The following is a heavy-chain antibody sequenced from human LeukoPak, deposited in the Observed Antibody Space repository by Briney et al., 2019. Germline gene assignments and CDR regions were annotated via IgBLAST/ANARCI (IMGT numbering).Heavy chain of an antibody. Sequence: ASVKVSCKASGYTFTGYYMHWVRQAPGQGLEWMGWINPNSGGTKYAQKFQGRGTMTRDTSISTAYMELSRLRSDDTAVYYCARDGDSGYDYKLDYWGQGTLVTVSS. V-gene: IGHV1-2*02. CDR2: INPNSGGT. D-gene: IGHD5-12*01. J-gene: IGHJ4*02. CDR3: ARDGDSGYDYKLDY. CDR1: GYTFTGYY.